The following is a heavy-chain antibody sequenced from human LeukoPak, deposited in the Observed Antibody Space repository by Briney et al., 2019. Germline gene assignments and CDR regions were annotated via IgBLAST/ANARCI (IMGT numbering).Heavy chain of an antibody. CDR3: ARARLSIVRGITNFDY. J-gene: IGHJ4*02. CDR2: INYSRST. Sequence: SETLSLTCTVSGGSISSNTYYWGWIRQPPGKGLEWIGSINYSRSTFYNPSLKRRVTISVDTSKNQFSLILSSVTAADTAVYFCARARLSIVRGITNFDYWGQGTVVTVSS. V-gene: IGHV4-39*01. CDR1: GGSISSNTYY. D-gene: IGHD3-10*01.